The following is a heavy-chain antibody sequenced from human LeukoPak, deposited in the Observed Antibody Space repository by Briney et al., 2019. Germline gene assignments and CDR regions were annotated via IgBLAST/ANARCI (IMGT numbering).Heavy chain of an antibody. D-gene: IGHD6-19*01. J-gene: IGHJ6*02. CDR2: IYYSGST. CDR1: GGXISSYY. V-gene: IGHV4-59*01. Sequence: PSETLSLTCTVSGGXISSYYWSWIRQPPGKGLEWIGYIYYSGSTNYNPSLKSRVTISVDTSKNQFSLKLSSVTAADTAVYYCARDAGSGWYLGNGMDVWGQGTTVTVSS. CDR3: ARDAGSGWYLGNGMDV.